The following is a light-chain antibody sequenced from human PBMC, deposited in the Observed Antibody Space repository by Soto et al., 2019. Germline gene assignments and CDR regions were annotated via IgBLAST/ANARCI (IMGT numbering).Light chain of an antibody. CDR2: AAS. CDR1: QSISSY. V-gene: IGKV1-39*01. CDR3: QQSYSTPPA. Sequence: DIQMTQSPSSLSASVGDRVTITCRASQSISSYLNWYRQKPGKAPKLLIYAASSLRSGVPSRFSGSGSGTDFTLTINSLQPEDFATYYCQQSYSTPPAFGQGTRLEIK. J-gene: IGKJ5*01.